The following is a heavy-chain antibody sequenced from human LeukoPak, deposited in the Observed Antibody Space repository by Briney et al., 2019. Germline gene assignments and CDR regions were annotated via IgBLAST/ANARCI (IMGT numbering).Heavy chain of an antibody. D-gene: IGHD6-19*01. Sequence: HPGGSLRLSFAASGFTFSSYAMSWVRQAPGKGLEWVSAISGSGGSTYYADSVKGRFTISRDNSKNTLYLQMNSLRAEDTAVYYCAKGGAVAGTYDYWGQGTLVTVSS. J-gene: IGHJ4*02. CDR2: ISGSGGST. CDR1: GFTFSSYA. V-gene: IGHV3-23*01. CDR3: AKGGAVAGTYDY.